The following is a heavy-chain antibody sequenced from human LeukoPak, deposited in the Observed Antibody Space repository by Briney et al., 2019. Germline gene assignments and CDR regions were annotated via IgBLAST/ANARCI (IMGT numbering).Heavy chain of an antibody. CDR3: ATEFKLPVVGTVAFDI. D-gene: IGHD6-19*01. CDR2: ISGSGGST. Sequence: GGSLRLSCAASGFAFSIYAVSWVRQAPGKGLEWVSAISGSGGSTYYADSVKGRFTISRDNSKNTLSLQMNSLRAEDTAVYYCATEFKLPVVGTVAFDIWGQGTMVTVSS. V-gene: IGHV3-23*01. CDR1: GFAFSIYA. J-gene: IGHJ3*02.